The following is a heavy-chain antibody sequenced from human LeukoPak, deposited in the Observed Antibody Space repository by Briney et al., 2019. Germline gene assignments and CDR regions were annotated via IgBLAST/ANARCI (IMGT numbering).Heavy chain of an antibody. D-gene: IGHD6-6*01. J-gene: IGHJ6*03. CDR3: TRDVTIAARLYYYYYYMDV. CDR1: GFTFSSYW. Sequence: GGSQRLSCAASGFTFSSYWMSWVRQAPGKGLEWVANIKQDGSEKYYVDSVKGRFTISRDNAKNSLYLQVNSLRAEDTAIYYCTRDVTIAARLYYYYYYMDVWGKGTTVTVSS. V-gene: IGHV3-7*01. CDR2: IKQDGSEK.